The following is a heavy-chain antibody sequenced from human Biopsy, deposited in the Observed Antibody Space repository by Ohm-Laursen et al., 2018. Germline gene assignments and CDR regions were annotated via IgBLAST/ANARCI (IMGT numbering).Heavy chain of an antibody. Sequence: ATVKISCKVSGYAVTEFSIHWVRQAPGKGLEWMGGFAPGNGKTIYAQKFQGRVTMTEDTSTDTAYMELSSLRSEDTAVYYCAADINVWNVNYWGQGTQVTVSS. CDR2: FAPGNGKT. J-gene: IGHJ4*02. CDR3: AADINVWNVNY. CDR1: GYAVTEFS. V-gene: IGHV1-24*01. D-gene: IGHD1-1*01.